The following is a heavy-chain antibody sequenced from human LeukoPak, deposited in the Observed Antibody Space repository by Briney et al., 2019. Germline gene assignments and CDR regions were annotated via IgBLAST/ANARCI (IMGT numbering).Heavy chain of an antibody. CDR2: IHGGGDVT. Sequence: GGSLRLSCAVSGFTFNNYAMNWVRQAPEKGLEWVSTIHGGGDVTYYADSVKGRFTTSRDNSRNTLYLQMNSLRAEDTAVYYCAKALSSSFYYFDLGGRGTLVTVSS. D-gene: IGHD3-16*02. V-gene: IGHV3-23*01. CDR3: AKALSSSFYYFDL. CDR1: GFTFNNYA. J-gene: IGHJ2*01.